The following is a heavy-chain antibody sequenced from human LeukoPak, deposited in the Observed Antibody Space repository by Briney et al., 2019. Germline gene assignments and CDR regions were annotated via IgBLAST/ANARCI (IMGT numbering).Heavy chain of an antibody. D-gene: IGHD3-16*01. CDR2: IRSNGINT. CDR1: GFSLTTYG. Sequence: GGSLRLSCEVSGFSLTTYGMLWVRQAPGKGLEWVAFIRSNGINTYYGDSVKGRFTISRDISKSTLYVQMNSLTTDDTALYFCAKDRPLKGGFDPWGQGSLVIVSS. V-gene: IGHV3-30*02. J-gene: IGHJ5*02. CDR3: AKDRPLKGGFDP.